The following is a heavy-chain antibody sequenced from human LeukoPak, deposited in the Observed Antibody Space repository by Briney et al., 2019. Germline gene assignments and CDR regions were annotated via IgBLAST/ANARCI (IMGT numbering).Heavy chain of an antibody. CDR2: INYSGST. J-gene: IGHJ4*02. V-gene: IGHV4-39*01. Sequence: PSETLSLTCTVSGGSISGSSYFWGWIRQPPGKGLEWIGSINYSGSTYYNPSLKSRVTISVDTSNNQFSLKLSSVTAADTTLYYCARLSRNSSSRPASIDYWGQGTLVTVSS. CDR1: GGSISGSSYF. CDR3: ARLSRNSSSRPASIDY. D-gene: IGHD6-6*01.